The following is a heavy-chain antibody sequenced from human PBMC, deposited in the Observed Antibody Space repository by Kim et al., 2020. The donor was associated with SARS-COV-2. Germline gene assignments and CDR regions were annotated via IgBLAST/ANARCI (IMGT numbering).Heavy chain of an antibody. J-gene: IGHJ3*01. CDR2: T. Sequence: TKNAEGFQGRVTMARDTAISTVYMELSRLKSDDTAVYYCARGANTLSAFDLWGQGTMVTVSS. CDR3: ARGANTLSAFDL. V-gene: IGHV1-2*02.